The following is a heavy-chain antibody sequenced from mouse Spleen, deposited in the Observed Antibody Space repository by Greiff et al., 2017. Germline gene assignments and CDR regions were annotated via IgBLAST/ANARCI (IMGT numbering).Heavy chain of an antibody. CDR2: INPYNGGT. D-gene: IGHD2-10*01. V-gene: IGHV1-19*01. Sequence: EVQLQQSGPVLVKPGASVKMSCKASGYTFTDYYMNWVKQSHGKSLEWIGVINPYNGGTSYNQKFKGKATLTVDKSSSTAYMELNSLTSEDSAVYYCAAYYGNYRDAMDYWGQGTSVTVSS. J-gene: IGHJ4*01. CDR3: AAYYGNYRDAMDY. CDR1: GYTFTDYY.